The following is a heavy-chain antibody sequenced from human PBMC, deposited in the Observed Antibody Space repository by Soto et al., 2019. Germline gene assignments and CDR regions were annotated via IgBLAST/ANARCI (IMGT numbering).Heavy chain of an antibody. CDR3: ARDQVARYYYDSSGYQGLGGMDV. Sequence: WAAPEFPVRSNYMSSVCQAPGKGLEWVSVIYSGGSTYYAASVKGRFTISRDNSKNTLYLQMNSLRAEDTAVYYCARDQVARYYYDSSGYQGLGGMDV. V-gene: IGHV3-66*01. D-gene: IGHD3-22*01. J-gene: IGHJ6*01. CDR2: IYSGGST. CDR1: EFPVRSNY.